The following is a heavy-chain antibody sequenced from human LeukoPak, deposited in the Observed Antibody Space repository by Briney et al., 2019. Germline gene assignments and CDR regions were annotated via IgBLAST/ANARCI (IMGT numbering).Heavy chain of an antibody. CDR3: ARHSHYDFWSGYLDY. Sequence: GESLKISCKGSGYSFSTYYIAWVRQMPGKGLEWMGKIDPSDSYTSYSPSFQGHVTISADKSISAAFLQWSSLKASDTAMYYCARHSHYDFWSGYLDYWGQGTLVTVSS. CDR2: IDPSDSYT. V-gene: IGHV5-10-1*01. J-gene: IGHJ4*02. CDR1: GYSFSTYY. D-gene: IGHD3-3*01.